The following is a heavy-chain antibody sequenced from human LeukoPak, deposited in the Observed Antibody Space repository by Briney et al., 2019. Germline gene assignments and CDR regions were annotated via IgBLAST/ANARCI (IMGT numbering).Heavy chain of an antibody. CDR1: GFTFSSYA. D-gene: IGHD2-15*01. V-gene: IGHV3-30*04. J-gene: IGHJ4*02. CDR3: ARDPGIWCVVPAALGYCSGGSCYSSFDY. Sequence: GGSLRLSCAASGFTFSSYAMHWVRQVPGKGLEWVAVISYDGSNKYYADSVKGRFTISRDNSKNTLYLQMNSLRAEDTAVYYCARDPGIWCVVPAALGYCSGGSCYSSFDYWGQGTLVTVSS. CDR2: ISYDGSNK.